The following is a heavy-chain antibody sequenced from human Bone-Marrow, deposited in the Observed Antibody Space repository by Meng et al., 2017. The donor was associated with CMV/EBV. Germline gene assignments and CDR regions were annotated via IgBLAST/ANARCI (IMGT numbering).Heavy chain of an antibody. J-gene: IGHJ5*02. CDR3: AADTGGFEAGFWFDP. CDR1: GFTFTRSA. Sequence: SVKVSCKATGFTFTRSAVQWVRQARGQRLEWIGWIVVGSGNTNYAQKFQERVTITRDMSTSTAYMELSSLRSEDTAVYYCAADTGGFEAGFWFDPWGQGTLVTVSS. CDR2: IVVGSGNT. D-gene: IGHD6-19*01. V-gene: IGHV1-58*01.